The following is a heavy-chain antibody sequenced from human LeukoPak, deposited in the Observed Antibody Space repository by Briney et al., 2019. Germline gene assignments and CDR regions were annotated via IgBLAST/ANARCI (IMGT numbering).Heavy chain of an antibody. CDR1: GFTFIRYW. CDR2: IKEGGSEK. CDR3: ARAPGGYSYGFRGYYYYMDV. Sequence: GGALRHSCVGCGFTFIRYWMSGVGQAPGKGREGVAHIKEGGSEKYYVDTVRGGFTISRDNAKNSLYLQRNSLRAEDTAVYYCARAPGGYSYGFRGYYYYMDVWGKGTTVTVSS. D-gene: IGHD5-18*01. V-gene: IGHV3-7*01. J-gene: IGHJ6*03.